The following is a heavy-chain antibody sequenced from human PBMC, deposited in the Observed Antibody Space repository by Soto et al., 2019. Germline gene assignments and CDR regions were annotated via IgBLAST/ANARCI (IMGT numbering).Heavy chain of an antibody. D-gene: IGHD6-19*01. CDR2: IYSGDST. CDR1: GFTVSSNY. V-gene: IGHV3-53*01. CDR3: ARLAWSSGWYYFDY. J-gene: IGHJ4*02. Sequence: LRLSCAASGFTVSSNYMSWVRQAPGKGLEWVSVIYSGDSTYYADSVKGRFTISRDNSKNTLYLQMNSLRAEDTAVYYCARLAWSSGWYYFDYWGQGTLVTVSS.